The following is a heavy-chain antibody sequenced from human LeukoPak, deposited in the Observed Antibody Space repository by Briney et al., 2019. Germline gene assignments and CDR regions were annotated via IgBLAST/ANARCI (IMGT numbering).Heavy chain of an antibody. CDR2: IGHTGGNT. Sequence: GGSLRLSCAASGFSFNNFAMSWVRQAPGKGLEWVSGIGHTGGNTYYADPVKGRFTISRDNAKNSLYLQMNSLRAEDTAVYYCASRGADWYFDLWGRGTLVTVSS. V-gene: IGHV3-23*01. CDR1: GFSFNNFA. J-gene: IGHJ2*01. CDR3: ASRGADWYFDL.